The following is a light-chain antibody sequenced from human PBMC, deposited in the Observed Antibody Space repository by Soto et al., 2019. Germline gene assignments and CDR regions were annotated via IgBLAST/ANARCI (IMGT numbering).Light chain of an antibody. Sequence: IGMTQSPVTLSVYPGARAPLSCRASQFVSSNLAWYQQKPGQAPRLLIYGASTRATGIPARFSGSGSGTEFTLTISNLQSEDFAVYFCQQYGSSPWTSGQGTNVDIK. CDR1: QFVSSN. CDR3: QQYGSSPWT. V-gene: IGKV3D-15*02. J-gene: IGKJ1*01. CDR2: GAS.